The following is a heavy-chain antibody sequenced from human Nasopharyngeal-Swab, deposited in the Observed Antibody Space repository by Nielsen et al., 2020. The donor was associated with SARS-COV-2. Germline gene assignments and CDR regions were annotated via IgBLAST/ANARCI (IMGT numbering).Heavy chain of an antibody. V-gene: IGHV4-39*01. D-gene: IGHD6-6*01. CDR3: AGLAAHGYFYYYYGMDV. CDR2: VYYGGNT. J-gene: IGHJ6*02. Sequence: WIRQPPGKGLEWIESVYYGGNTYYNPSLKSRVTISVDTSKNQFSLKLASVTAADTAVYYCAGLAAHGYFYYYYGMDVWGQGTTVTVSS.